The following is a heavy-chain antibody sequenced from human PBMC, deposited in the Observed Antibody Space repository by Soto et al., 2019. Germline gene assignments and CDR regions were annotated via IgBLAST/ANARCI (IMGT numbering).Heavy chain of an antibody. Sequence: GGSLRLSCAASGLTFSSYSMNWVRQAPGKGLEWVSSISSSSSYIYYADSVKGRFTISRDNAKNSLYLQMNSLRAEDTAVYYCARRVVPAAIDYWGQGTLVTVSS. CDR3: ARRVVPAAIDY. CDR2: ISSSSSYI. CDR1: GLTFSSYS. D-gene: IGHD2-2*01. V-gene: IGHV3-21*01. J-gene: IGHJ4*02.